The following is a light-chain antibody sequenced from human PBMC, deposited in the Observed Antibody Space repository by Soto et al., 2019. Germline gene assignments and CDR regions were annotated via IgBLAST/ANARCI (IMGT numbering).Light chain of an antibody. CDR2: STS. CDR3: AAWDDRLDVYV. CDR1: SSNVGSNT. J-gene: IGLJ1*01. V-gene: IGLV1-44*01. Sequence: QSELTQPPSASGTPGQIVAISCSGNSSNVGSNTVTWYQQLPGTAPKLLIYSTSQRSSGVPGRFSGSKSGASASLSISGLQSEDEADYYCAAWDDRLDVYVFGTGTKVTVL.